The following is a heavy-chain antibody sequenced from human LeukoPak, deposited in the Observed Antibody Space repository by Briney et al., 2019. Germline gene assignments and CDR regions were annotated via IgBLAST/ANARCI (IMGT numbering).Heavy chain of an antibody. D-gene: IGHD1-26*01. CDR3: ARDSGFQYYSGMDV. Sequence: GGSLRLSCAASGFTFSYYWMSWVRQAPGKGLEWVANIKQDGSERFYVDSVKGRFTASRDNAKNSLFLEMNSLRAEDTAVYYCARDSGFQYYSGMDVWGQGTTVTVSS. J-gene: IGHJ6*02. V-gene: IGHV3-7*01. CDR2: IKQDGSER. CDR1: GFTFSYYW.